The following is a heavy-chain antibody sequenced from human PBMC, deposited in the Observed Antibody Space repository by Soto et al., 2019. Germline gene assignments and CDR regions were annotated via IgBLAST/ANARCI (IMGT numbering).Heavy chain of an antibody. CDR2: ITVNSGNT. CDR3: ARSYSKELLAYYFDY. J-gene: IGHJ4*02. Sequence: GASVKVSCQASGYAFTHYGISWVGQAPGQGLEWMGWITVNSGNTKYAQKIQGRVTMSTDTSTSTAYMELRSLRYDDTAVYFCARSYSKELLAYYFDYWGQGTPVTVSS. V-gene: IGHV1-18*01. CDR1: GYAFTHYG. D-gene: IGHD2-15*01.